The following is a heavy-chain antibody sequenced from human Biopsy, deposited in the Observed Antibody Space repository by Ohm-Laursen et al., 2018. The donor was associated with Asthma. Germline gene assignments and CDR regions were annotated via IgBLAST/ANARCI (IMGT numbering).Heavy chain of an antibody. J-gene: IGHJ3*02. CDR3: ARQSGQDYGDSSGFDI. CDR1: GFVFSQCG. D-gene: IGHD3-22*01. V-gene: IGHV3-30*03. Sequence: LSLICAASGFVFSQCGMHWVRQGPGKGLEWVALVSSDGHNKYYEDSVKGRFTISRDNSRNRLYLQINRLTVEDSAVYFCARQSGQDYGDSSGFDIWGQGTKVAVSS. CDR2: VSSDGHNK.